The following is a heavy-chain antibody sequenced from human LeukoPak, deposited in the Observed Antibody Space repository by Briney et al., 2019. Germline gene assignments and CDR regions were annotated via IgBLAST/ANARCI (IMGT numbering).Heavy chain of an antibody. D-gene: IGHD6-6*01. V-gene: IGHV3-7*04. Sequence: GGSLRLSCAASGFTLSSYWMSWVRQAPGKGLEWVANIKQDGSEKYYVDSVKGRFTISRDNAKNSLYLQMNSLRAEDTAVYYCARALGIAARPEGYWGQGTLVTVSS. CDR1: GFTLSSYW. CDR3: ARALGIAARPEGY. CDR2: IKQDGSEK. J-gene: IGHJ4*02.